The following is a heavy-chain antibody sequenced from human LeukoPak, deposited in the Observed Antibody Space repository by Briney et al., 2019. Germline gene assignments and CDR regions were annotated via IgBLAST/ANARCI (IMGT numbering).Heavy chain of an antibody. D-gene: IGHD6-6*01. CDR2: IYYSGST. Sequence: SVTLSLTCTVSGGSISSGDYYWSWIRQPPGKGLEWIGYIYYSGSTYYNPSLKSRLTISGDTSKNQFSLRLSSVTAADTAVYYCARGTWSSSIDYWGQGTLVTVSS. CDR1: GGSISSGDYY. CDR3: ARGTWSSSIDY. J-gene: IGHJ4*02. V-gene: IGHV4-30-4*01.